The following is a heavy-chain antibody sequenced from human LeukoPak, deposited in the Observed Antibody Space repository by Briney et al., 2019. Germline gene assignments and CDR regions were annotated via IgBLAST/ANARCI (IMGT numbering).Heavy chain of an antibody. CDR1: GGSVSSGSYS. J-gene: IGHJ4*02. V-gene: IGHV4-61*01. CDR2: IYYSRNT. CDR3: ARGGLSSGWNY. D-gene: IGHD6-19*01. Sequence: KPSETLSLTCTVSGGSVSSGSYSWSWIRQPPGKGLEWIGFIYYSRNTKYNPSLESRATISVDTSKNQFSLKLTSLTTADTAVYYCARGGLSSGWNYWGRGALVTVSS.